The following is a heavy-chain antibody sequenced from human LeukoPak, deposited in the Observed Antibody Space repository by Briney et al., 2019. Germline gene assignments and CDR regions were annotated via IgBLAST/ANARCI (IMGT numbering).Heavy chain of an antibody. Sequence: PSETLSLTCTVSGGSISSSSYYWGWIRQPPGKGLEWIGSIYYSGSTYYNPSLKGRVTISVDTSKNQFSLKLSSVTAADTAVYYCARHGGYTATLSDAFDIWGQGTMVTVSS. D-gene: IGHD5-18*01. CDR1: GGSISSSSYY. V-gene: IGHV4-39*07. J-gene: IGHJ3*02. CDR2: IYYSGST. CDR3: ARHGGYTATLSDAFDI.